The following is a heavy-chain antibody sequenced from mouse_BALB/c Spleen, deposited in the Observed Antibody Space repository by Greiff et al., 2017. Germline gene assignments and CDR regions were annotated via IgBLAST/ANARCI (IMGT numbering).Heavy chain of an antibody. V-gene: IGHV6-6*02. D-gene: IGHD3-1*01. CDR1: GFTFSNYW. J-gene: IGHJ3*01. CDR3: TRRALGLQSFAY. Sequence: EVMLVESGGGLVQPGGSMKLSCVASGFTFSNYWMNWVRQSPEKGLEWVAEIRLKSNNYATHYAESVKGRFTISRDDSKSSVYLQMNNLRAEDTGIYYCTRRALGLQSFAYWGQGTLVTVSA. CDR2: IRLKSNNYAT.